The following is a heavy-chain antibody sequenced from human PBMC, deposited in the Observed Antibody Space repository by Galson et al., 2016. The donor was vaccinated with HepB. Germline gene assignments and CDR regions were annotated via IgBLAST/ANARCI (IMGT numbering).Heavy chain of an antibody. D-gene: IGHD5-12*01. CDR2: ISGGGSDT. CDR1: GFTFSTYT. CDR3: AKGRGAGYRGYEWNFEY. V-gene: IGHV3-23*01. J-gene: IGHJ4*02. Sequence: SLRLSCAASGFTFSTYTMNWVRQAPGKGLEWVSVISGGGSDTHYADSVKGRFIISRDNSKNTIYLEMNSLRPEDTAVYHCAKGRGAGYRGYEWNFEYWGQGTLVTVSS.